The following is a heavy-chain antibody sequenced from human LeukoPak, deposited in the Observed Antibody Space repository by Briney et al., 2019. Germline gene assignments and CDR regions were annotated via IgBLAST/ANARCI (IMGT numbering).Heavy chain of an antibody. Sequence: GGSLRLSCAASGFTFSDYYMSWIRQAPGKGLEWVSYISSSGSTIYYADSVKGRFTISRDNAKNSLYLQMNSLRAEDTAVYYCAKEGGGGIVVVPAAENWFDPWGQGTLVTVSS. D-gene: IGHD2-2*01. V-gene: IGHV3-11*04. CDR3: AKEGGGGIVVVPAAENWFDP. CDR1: GFTFSDYY. J-gene: IGHJ5*02. CDR2: ISSSGSTI.